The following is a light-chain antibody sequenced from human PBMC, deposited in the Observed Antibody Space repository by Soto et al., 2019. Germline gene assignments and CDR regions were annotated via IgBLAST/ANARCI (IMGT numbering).Light chain of an antibody. CDR1: QNIRNL. J-gene: IGKJ5*01. CDR3: QQYDTFAT. V-gene: IGKV1-5*01. Sequence: QSQPTLTFSPGERGSLSCRASQNIRNLLAWYQQKPGKAPKPLIYDASTLETGVPSRFRGSGSGSEFNFTITGLQPDDFATYFCQQYDTFATFGQGTRLEI. CDR2: DAS.